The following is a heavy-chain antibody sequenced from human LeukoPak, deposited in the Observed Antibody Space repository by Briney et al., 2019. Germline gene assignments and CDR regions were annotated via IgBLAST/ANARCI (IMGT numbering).Heavy chain of an antibody. Sequence: SETLSLTCTVSGGSISSYYWSWVRQPPGKGLEWIGYIYYSGSTNYNPSLKSRVTISVDTSKNQFSLKLSSVTAADTAVHYCARLRGSLPPYFDYWGQGTLVTVSS. V-gene: IGHV4-59*01. D-gene: IGHD3-10*01. J-gene: IGHJ4*02. CDR1: GGSISSYY. CDR2: IYYSGST. CDR3: ARLRGSLPPYFDY.